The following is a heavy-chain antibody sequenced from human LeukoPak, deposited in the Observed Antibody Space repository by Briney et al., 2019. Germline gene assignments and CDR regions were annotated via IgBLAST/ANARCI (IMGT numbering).Heavy chain of an antibody. D-gene: IGHD2-15*01. CDR3: ARHGLLRKYYFDY. Sequence: SETLSLTCTVSGGSISSSSYHWGWIRQPPGKGLEWIGSIYYSGSTYYNPSLKSRVTISVDTSKNQFSLKLSSVTAADTAVYYCARHGLLRKYYFDYWGQGTLVTVSS. V-gene: IGHV4-39*01. J-gene: IGHJ4*02. CDR2: IYYSGST. CDR1: GGSISSSSYH.